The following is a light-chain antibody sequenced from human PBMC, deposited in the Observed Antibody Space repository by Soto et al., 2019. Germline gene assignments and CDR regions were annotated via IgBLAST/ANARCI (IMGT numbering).Light chain of an antibody. Sequence: DIQMTQSPSTLSASVGDRVTITCRASQSISSWLAWYQQKPGKAPKLLIYTSSSLESGVPSSFSAGGTGTDFTPTISTLHPDTFASYYCHQYNRAFGQGTKVDIK. CDR1: QSISSW. J-gene: IGKJ1*01. CDR2: TSS. V-gene: IGKV1-5*03. CDR3: HQYNRA.